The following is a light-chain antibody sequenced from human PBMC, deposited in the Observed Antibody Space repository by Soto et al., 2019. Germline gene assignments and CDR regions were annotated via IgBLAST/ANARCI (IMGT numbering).Light chain of an antibody. CDR3: QQSYSTPLS. J-gene: IGKJ4*01. V-gene: IGKV1-39*01. CDR2: AAS. CDR1: QSISSY. Sequence: DIQMTQSPSSLSASVGARVTITCRASQSISSYFNWYQQKPGKAPKLLIYAASSLQSGVPSRFSGSGSGTDFTLAISSLQPEDFATYYCQQSYSTPLSVGGGTKVEIK.